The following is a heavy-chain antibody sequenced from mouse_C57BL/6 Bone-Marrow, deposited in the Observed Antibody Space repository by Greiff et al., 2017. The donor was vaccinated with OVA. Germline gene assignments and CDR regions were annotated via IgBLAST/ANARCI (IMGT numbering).Heavy chain of an antibody. CDR3: ARLFITTVVANWYFDV. J-gene: IGHJ1*03. Sequence: EVQLVESGGGLVQPGGSLKLSCAASGFTFSDYYMYWVRQTPEKRLEWVAYISNGGGSTYYPDTVKGRFTITRDNAKNTRYLQMSRLKSEDTAMYYCARLFITTVVANWYFDVWGTGTTVTVSS. CDR1: GFTFSDYY. D-gene: IGHD1-1*01. CDR2: ISNGGGST. V-gene: IGHV5-12*01.